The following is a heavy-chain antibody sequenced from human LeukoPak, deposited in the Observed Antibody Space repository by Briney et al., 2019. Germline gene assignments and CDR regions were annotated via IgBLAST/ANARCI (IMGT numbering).Heavy chain of an antibody. CDR3: ARDDSWAFDI. Sequence: GGSLRLSCAASGFTVSSNYMSWVRQAPGQGLEWVSYISSGSGSSIYYADSVKGRFSISRDNAKNSLYLQMNSLRDEDTAVYHCARDDSWAFDIWGQGAMVTVSS. CDR1: GFTVSSNY. J-gene: IGHJ3*02. CDR2: ISSGSGSSI. V-gene: IGHV3-48*02. D-gene: IGHD2-15*01.